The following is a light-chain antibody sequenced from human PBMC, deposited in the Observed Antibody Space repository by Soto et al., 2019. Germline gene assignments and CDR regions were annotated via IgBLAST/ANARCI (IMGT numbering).Light chain of an antibody. CDR2: FGS. J-gene: IGKJ1*01. CDR1: QSLLQSNGYND. CDR3: MQAQQTPPT. V-gene: IGKV2-28*01. Sequence: DIVMTQSPLSLPVTPGEPASISCNSSQSLLQSNGYNDLDWYLQKPGQSPQLLIYFGSYRASGVPDRFSGSGSGTDFTLKIRRVDAEDVAIYYCMQAQQTPPTFGQGTKVQIK.